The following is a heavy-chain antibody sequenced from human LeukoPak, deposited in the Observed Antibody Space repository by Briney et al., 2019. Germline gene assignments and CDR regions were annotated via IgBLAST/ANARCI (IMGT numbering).Heavy chain of an antibody. CDR2: IYYSGST. CDR3: ARARYGGNPYYFDY. Sequence: SETLSLTCTVSGGSISSYYWSWIRQPPGKGLEWIGYIYYSGSTNYNPSLKSRVTISVDTSKNQFSLKLSSVTAADTAVYYCARARYGGNPYYFDYWGQGTLVTVSS. CDR1: GGSISSYY. V-gene: IGHV4-59*01. D-gene: IGHD4-23*01. J-gene: IGHJ4*02.